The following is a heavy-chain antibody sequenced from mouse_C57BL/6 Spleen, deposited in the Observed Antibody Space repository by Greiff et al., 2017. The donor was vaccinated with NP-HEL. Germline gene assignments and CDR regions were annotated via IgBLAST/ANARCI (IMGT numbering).Heavy chain of an antibody. Sequence: VQLVESGPGLVQPSQSLSITCTVSGFSLTSYGVHWVRQPPGKGLEWLGVIWSGGSTDYNAAFISRLSISKDNSKSQVFFKMNSLQADDTAIYYCAKGDYYGSSYFDYAMDYWGQGTSVTVSS. CDR3: AKGDYYGSSYFDYAMDY. CDR2: IWSGGST. CDR1: GFSLTSYG. J-gene: IGHJ4*01. D-gene: IGHD1-1*01. V-gene: IGHV2-4*01.